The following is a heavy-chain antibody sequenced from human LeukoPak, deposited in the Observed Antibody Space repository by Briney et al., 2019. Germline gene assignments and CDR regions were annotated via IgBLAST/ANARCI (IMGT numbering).Heavy chain of an antibody. CDR3: ARTVIAVAPFGF. V-gene: IGHV4-59*08. D-gene: IGHD6-19*01. CDR1: GGSIGSYY. Sequence: SETLSLTCTVSGGSIGSYYWSWIRQPPRKGLEWIGYIYYSGSTNYNPSLKGRVTISVDMSKNQFSLKLSSVTAADTAVYYCARTVIAVAPFGFWGQGTMVTVSS. CDR2: IYYSGST. J-gene: IGHJ3*01.